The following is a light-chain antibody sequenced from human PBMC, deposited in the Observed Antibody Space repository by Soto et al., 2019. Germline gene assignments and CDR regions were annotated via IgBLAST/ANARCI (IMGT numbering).Light chain of an antibody. Sequence: DIQVTQSPSSLSASVGDSITITCQTSHDISNFLNWYQQKPGKVPNLLIYDASKLEAGVPSRFSGSGSRKDFTFTITSLQAEDFATYYCKQYDNVPPNTFGQGTKLEIK. CDR2: DAS. CDR3: KQYDNVPPNT. J-gene: IGKJ2*01. V-gene: IGKV1-33*01. CDR1: HDISNF.